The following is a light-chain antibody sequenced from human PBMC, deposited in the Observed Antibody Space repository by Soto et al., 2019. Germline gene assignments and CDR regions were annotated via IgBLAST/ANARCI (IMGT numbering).Light chain of an antibody. CDR1: SGSIASNY. J-gene: IGLJ3*02. CDR3: QSYDTSNPWV. V-gene: IGLV6-57*01. CDR2: EDN. Sequence: NFMLTQPHSVSESPGKTVTISCTRSSGSIASNYVQWYQQRPGSSPTTVIYEDNQRPSGVPDRFSGSIDISSNSASLTISGLKPEDEADYYCQSYDTSNPWVFGGGTKLTVL.